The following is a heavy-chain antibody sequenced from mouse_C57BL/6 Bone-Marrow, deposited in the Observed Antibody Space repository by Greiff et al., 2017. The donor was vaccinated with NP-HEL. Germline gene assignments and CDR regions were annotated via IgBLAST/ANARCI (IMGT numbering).Heavy chain of an antibody. V-gene: IGHV14-4*01. CDR3: TPLRGLIFFAY. CDR2: IDPENGDT. Sequence: EVQLQQSGAELVRPGASVKLSCTASGFNIKDDYMHWVKQRPEQGLEWIGWIDPENGDTEYAPKFQGKATITADTSSNTAYLQLSSLTSEDTAVYYCTPLRGLIFFAYWGQGTLVTVSA. D-gene: IGHD1-1*01. J-gene: IGHJ3*01. CDR1: GFNIKDDY.